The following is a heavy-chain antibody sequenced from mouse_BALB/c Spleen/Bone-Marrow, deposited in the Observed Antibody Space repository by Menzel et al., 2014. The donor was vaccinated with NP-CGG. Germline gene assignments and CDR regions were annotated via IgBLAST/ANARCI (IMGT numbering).Heavy chain of an antibody. CDR3: TSRGSTMIPDY. CDR2: IHPSDSET. V-gene: IGHV1S82*01. CDR1: GYSFTSYW. J-gene: IGHJ2*01. D-gene: IGHD2-4*01. Sequence: QVQLQQSGAELVRPGASVKLSCKASGYSFTSYWMNWVKQRPGQGLEWIGMIHPSDSETRLNQKFKDKATLTVDKSSSTEYMQLSGPTSEDSAVYYCTSRGSTMIPDYWGQGTTLTVSS.